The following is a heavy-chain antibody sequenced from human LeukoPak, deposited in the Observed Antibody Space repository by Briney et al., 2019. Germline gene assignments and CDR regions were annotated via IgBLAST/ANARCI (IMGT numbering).Heavy chain of an antibody. CDR2: INHSGST. J-gene: IGHJ4*02. D-gene: IGHD3-22*01. CDR3: ARGYYHDSK. CDR1: GGSFSGYY. Sequence: SETLSLTCAVYGGSFSGYYWSWIRQPPGKGLEWIGEINHSGSTNYNPSLKSRVTISVDTSKNQFSLKLSSLTAADTAVYYCARGYYHDSKWGQGALVTVSS. V-gene: IGHV4-34*01.